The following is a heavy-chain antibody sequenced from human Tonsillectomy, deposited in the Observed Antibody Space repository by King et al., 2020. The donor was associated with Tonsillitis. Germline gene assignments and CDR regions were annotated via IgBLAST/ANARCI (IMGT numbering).Heavy chain of an antibody. CDR3: AGLGRHSSGWWYFDY. CDR2: IWYDGSNK. Sequence: VQLVESGGGVVQPGRSLRLSCAASGFTFSSYGMHWVRQAPGKGLEWVAVIWYDGSNKYYADSVKGRFTISRDNSKNTLYLQMNSLRAEETALYYWAGLGRHSSGWWYFDYWGQGTLVTVSS. D-gene: IGHD6-19*01. V-gene: IGHV3-33*08. J-gene: IGHJ4*02. CDR1: GFTFSSYG.